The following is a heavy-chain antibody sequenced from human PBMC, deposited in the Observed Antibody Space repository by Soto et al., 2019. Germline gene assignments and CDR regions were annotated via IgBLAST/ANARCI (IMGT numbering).Heavy chain of an antibody. CDR3: EKEWSPLFRHCTNRGCTSSRTPFDY. J-gene: IGHJ4*02. D-gene: IGHD2-8*01. V-gene: IGHV3-23*01. CDR2: ISGSGGST. Sequence: GGSLRLSCAASGFTFSSYAMSWVRQAPGKGLEWVSAISGSGGSTYYADSVKGRFTISRDNSKNTLYLQMNSLRAEDTAVYYCEKEWSPLFRHCTNRGCTSSRTPFDYWGQGTLVTVSS. CDR1: GFTFSSYA.